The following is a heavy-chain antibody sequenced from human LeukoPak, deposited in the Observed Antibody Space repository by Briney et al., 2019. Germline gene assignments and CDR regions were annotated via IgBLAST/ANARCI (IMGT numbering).Heavy chain of an antibody. CDR3: AKDRGSYSTTADS. D-gene: IGHD1-26*01. CDR2: IWYDGTNK. V-gene: IGHV3-33*06. J-gene: IGHJ5*01. CDR1: GFTFSDYG. Sequence: GGSLRLSCAASGFTFSDYGIHWVRQAPGKGLEWVAVIWYDGTNKYYGDSVKGRFTISRDNSKNTLYLQMNSLRAEDTAVYYCAKDRGSYSTTADSWGQGTLVTVSS.